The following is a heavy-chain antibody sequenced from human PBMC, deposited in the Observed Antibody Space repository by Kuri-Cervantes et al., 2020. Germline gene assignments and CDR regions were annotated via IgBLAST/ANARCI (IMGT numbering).Heavy chain of an antibody. V-gene: IGHV3-7*01. CDR1: GFTFSNYW. Sequence: GGSLRLSCAASGFTFSNYWMSWVRQAPGKGLEWVANMKQDGSEKYSVDSVKGRFTISRDNAKNSLYLQMNSLRTEDTAMYFCATNVIAVAGHDFWGQGTLVTVSS. D-gene: IGHD6-19*01. CDR2: MKQDGSEK. J-gene: IGHJ4*02. CDR3: ATNVIAVAGHDF.